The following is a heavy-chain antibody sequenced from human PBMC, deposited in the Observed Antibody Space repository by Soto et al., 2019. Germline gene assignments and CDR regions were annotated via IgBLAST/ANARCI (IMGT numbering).Heavy chain of an antibody. J-gene: IGHJ4*02. CDR1: GGTFSSYR. CDR3: ARDSGAKLSSS. D-gene: IGHD6-13*01. V-gene: IGHV1-69*13. Sequence: SVKVSCKASGGTFSSYRFNWVRQARGQGLEWLGGIVPIYRTADYAQKFQGRVTITADESTRTVYLELSSLKSQDAALYYCARDSGAKLSSSWGQGTLVTVPS. CDR2: IVPIYRTA.